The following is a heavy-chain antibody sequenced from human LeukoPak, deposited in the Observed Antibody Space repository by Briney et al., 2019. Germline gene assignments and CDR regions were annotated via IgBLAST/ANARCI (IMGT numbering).Heavy chain of an antibody. V-gene: IGHV1-2*02. CDR1: GYTFTAHY. Sequence: ASVKVSCKASGYTFTAHYMHWVRQAPGQGLEWMGWINPNSGGTKYAQNFQGRVTMTRDTSIRTVYMELSRLRSDDTAVYYCARAKTGYSSGWYYFDYWGQETLVTVSS. J-gene: IGHJ4*02. CDR3: ARAKTGYSSGWYYFDY. D-gene: IGHD6-19*01. CDR2: INPNSGGT.